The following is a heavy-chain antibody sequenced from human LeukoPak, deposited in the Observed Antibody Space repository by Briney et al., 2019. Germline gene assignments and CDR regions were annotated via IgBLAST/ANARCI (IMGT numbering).Heavy chain of an antibody. D-gene: IGHD2-8*02. Sequence: QPGRSLRLSCAASGFTFNSYAIHWVRQAPGKGLEYVSSIGTNGISTYYADSVTGRFTISRDNSKNSLYLQMSSLRAEDTAVYYCVKGQEVVYAPTFDYWGQGTLVTVSS. J-gene: IGHJ4*02. CDR2: IGTNGIST. V-gene: IGHV3-64D*09. CDR3: VKGQEVVYAPTFDY. CDR1: GFTFNSYA.